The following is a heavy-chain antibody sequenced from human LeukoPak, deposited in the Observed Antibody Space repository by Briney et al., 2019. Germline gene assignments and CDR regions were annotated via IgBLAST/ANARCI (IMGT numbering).Heavy chain of an antibody. CDR2: IYYSGST. CDR1: GGSISSYY. V-gene: IGHV4-59*08. Sequence: PETLSLTCTVSGGSISSYYWSWIRQPPGKGLEWIGYIYYSGSTNYNPSLKSRVTISVDTSKNQFSLKLSSVTAADTAVYYCARSKINWGYDYWGQGTLVTVSS. D-gene: IGHD7-27*01. CDR3: ARSKINWGYDY. J-gene: IGHJ4*02.